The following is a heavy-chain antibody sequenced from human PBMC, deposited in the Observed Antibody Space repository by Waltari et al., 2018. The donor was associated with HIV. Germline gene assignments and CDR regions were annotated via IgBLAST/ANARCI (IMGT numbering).Heavy chain of an antibody. D-gene: IGHD5-12*01. CDR3: ASHNVEMATFDY. V-gene: IGHV4-39*01. Sequence: QLQLQESGPGLVKPSETLSLTCTVSGGSISSSSYYWGWIRQPPGKGLEWIGSIYYSGSTYYTPSLKSRFTISVDTSKNQFSLKLSSVTAADTAVYYCASHNVEMATFDYWGQGTLVTVSS. CDR1: GGSISSSSYY. J-gene: IGHJ4*02. CDR2: IYYSGST.